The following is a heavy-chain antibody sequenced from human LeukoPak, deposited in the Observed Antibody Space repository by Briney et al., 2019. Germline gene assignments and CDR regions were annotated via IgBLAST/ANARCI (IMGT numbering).Heavy chain of an antibody. D-gene: IGHD5-18*01. CDR2: IYYSGST. J-gene: IGHJ4*02. V-gene: IGHV4-59*06. CDR1: GGSISSYY. Sequence: SETLSLTRTVSGGSISSYYWSWIRQPPGKGLEWIGYIYYSGSTYYNPSLKSRITISVDASKNQFSLNLSSVTAADTAVYYCARQRGVDTAMVRFFDYWGQGTLVTVSS. CDR3: ARQRGVDTAMVRFFDY.